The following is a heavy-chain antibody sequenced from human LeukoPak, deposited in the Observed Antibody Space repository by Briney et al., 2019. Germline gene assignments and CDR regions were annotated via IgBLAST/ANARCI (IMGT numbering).Heavy chain of an antibody. Sequence: GGSLRLSCAASGFTFSSYGMHWVRQAPGKGLGWVAVIWYDGSNKYYADSVKGRFTISRDNSKNTLYLQMNSLRAEDTAVYYCARDDAAMVLFDYWGQGTLVTVSS. J-gene: IGHJ4*02. CDR1: GFTFSSYG. CDR2: IWYDGSNK. CDR3: ARDDAAMVLFDY. V-gene: IGHV3-33*01. D-gene: IGHD5-18*01.